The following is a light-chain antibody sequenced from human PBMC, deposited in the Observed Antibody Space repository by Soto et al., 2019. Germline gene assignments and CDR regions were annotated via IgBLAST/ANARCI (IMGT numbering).Light chain of an antibody. V-gene: IGLV2-18*02. CDR1: SSDVGTYNR. Sequence: QSALTQPPSVSGSPGQSVTIYCTGTSSDVGTYNRVSWYQQPPGTAPKLMIYKVSDRPSGVPDRFSGSKSGNTASLTISGLLPEDEADYYCSSYTTSSTVVFGGGTKLTVL. CDR2: KVS. J-gene: IGLJ2*01. CDR3: SSYTTSSTVV.